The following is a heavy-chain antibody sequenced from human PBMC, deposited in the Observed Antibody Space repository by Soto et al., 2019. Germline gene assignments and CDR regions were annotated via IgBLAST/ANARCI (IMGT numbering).Heavy chain of an antibody. V-gene: IGHV1-18*01. Sequence: QVQLVQSGAEVKKPGASVKVSCKASGYTFTSYGFSWVRQAPGQGLEWLGCISGPNGNTDYTQTFQGRVTMTTDTSTITAYMELRSLRSDDTAVYYFARDRYHTTYYYYVGADYWGQGTLVTVSS. CDR2: ISGPNGNT. CDR3: ARDRYHTTYYYYVGADY. D-gene: IGHD3-10*02. CDR1: GYTFTSYG. J-gene: IGHJ4*02.